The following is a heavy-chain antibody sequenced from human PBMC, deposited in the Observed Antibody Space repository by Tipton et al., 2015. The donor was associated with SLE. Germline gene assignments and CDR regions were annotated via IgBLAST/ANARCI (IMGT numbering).Heavy chain of an antibody. J-gene: IGHJ5*02. CDR2: INTDSGIP. Sequence: QLVQSGSELKKPGASVTVSCEASGFTFTNYAINWVRQAPGQGLEWMGWINTDSGIPTYAQDFTGRFVFSLDRSVNTAYLQITALRAEDTAIYYCGRGAWFDPWGQGTLVTVSS. D-gene: IGHD3-16*01. V-gene: IGHV7-4-1*02. CDR1: GFTFTNYA. CDR3: GRGAWFDP.